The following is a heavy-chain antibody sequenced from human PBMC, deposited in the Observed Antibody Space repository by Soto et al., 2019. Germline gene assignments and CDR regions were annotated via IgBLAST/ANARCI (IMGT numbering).Heavy chain of an antibody. V-gene: IGHV3-9*01. J-gene: IGHJ4*02. D-gene: IGHD1-26*01. CDR3: ASPGSGGFDY. CDR2: ISWNSGSI. CDR1: GFTFDDYA. Sequence: EVQLVESGGGLVQPGRSLRLSCAASGFTFDDYAMHWVRQAPGKGLEWVSGISWNSGSIGYADSVKGRFTISRDNAKNSLYLQMNSLRAEDTALYYCASPGSGGFDYWGQGTLVTGSS.